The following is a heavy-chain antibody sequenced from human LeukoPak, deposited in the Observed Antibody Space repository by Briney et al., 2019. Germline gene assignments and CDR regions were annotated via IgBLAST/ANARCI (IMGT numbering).Heavy chain of an antibody. D-gene: IGHD3-22*01. CDR1: GFTFSRYG. CDR2: ISGSGGST. Sequence: GGSLRLSCAASGFTFSRYGMSWVRQAAGKGLEWVSAISGSGGSTYYADSVKGLFTISRDSSKNTMSLQMNTLRAEDTAVYYCAKRRIDYYDGSGPGGCYAYWGEGTLVTVSS. V-gene: IGHV3-23*01. J-gene: IGHJ4*02. CDR3: AKRRIDYYDGSGPGGCYAY.